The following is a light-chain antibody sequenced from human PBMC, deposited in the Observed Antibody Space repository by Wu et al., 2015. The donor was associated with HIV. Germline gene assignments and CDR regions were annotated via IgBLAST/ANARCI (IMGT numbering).Light chain of an antibody. J-gene: IGKJ1*01. Sequence: EIVLTQSPATLSFSPGETATLSCRASRSVSGTLAWYQQKPGQAPRLLIFDASTRATGVPARFSGSGSGTEFSLSISSLQSEDIAIYYCQQYDNWPWTFGRGTKVEIK. V-gene: IGKV3D-15*01. CDR3: QQYDNWPWT. CDR2: DAS. CDR1: RSVSGT.